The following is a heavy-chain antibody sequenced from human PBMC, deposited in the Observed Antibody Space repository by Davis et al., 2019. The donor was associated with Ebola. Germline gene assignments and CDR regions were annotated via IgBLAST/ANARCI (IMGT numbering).Heavy chain of an antibody. V-gene: IGHV4-31*03. J-gene: IGHJ6*02. Sequence: PSETLSLTCTVSGGSMSSGDYYWSWIRQHPGKGLEWIGYIYYSGSTDYNPSLKSRVTMSVDTSKNQFSLKLSSVTAADTAVYYCARSASRLRFTLSRMDVWGQGTTVTVSS. D-gene: IGHD3-3*01. CDR2: IYYSGST. CDR3: ARSASRLRFTLSRMDV. CDR1: GGSMSSGDYY.